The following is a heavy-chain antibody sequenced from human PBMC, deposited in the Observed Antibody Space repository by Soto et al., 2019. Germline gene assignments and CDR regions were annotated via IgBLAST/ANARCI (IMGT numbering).Heavy chain of an antibody. CDR2: ISAHNGDT. Sequence: GASVKVSCKASGYSFATYGFSWVRQAPGQGXECVGWISAHNGDTHYSQKFQGRVTLTTDTSTNTGYMELRSLTSDDTAVYFCATEPIYYNDGSGYYTLGHWGQGTLVTVSS. CDR3: ATEPIYYNDGSGYYTLGH. V-gene: IGHV1-18*04. CDR1: GYSFATYG. D-gene: IGHD3-22*01. J-gene: IGHJ4*02.